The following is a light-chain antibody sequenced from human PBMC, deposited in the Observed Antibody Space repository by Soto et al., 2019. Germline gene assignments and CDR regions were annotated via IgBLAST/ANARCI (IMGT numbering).Light chain of an antibody. CDR3: SSYTSASTPLV. V-gene: IGLV2-14*01. J-gene: IGLJ2*01. CDR2: DVS. Sequence: QSVLTQPASVSGSPGQSITISCTGTGSDVGGYNYVSWYQQHPGKAPKVMIYDVSNRPSGVSNRFSGSKSGNTASLTISGLQAEDEADYCCSSYTSASTPLVFGGGTKLTVL. CDR1: GSDVGGYNY.